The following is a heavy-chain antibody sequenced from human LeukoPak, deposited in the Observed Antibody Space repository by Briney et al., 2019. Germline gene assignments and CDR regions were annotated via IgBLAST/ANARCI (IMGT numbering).Heavy chain of an antibody. D-gene: IGHD6-13*01. CDR1: GGSISNYY. J-gene: IGHJ2*01. CDR3: ARMIAAAGTEYFDL. CDR2: VHYSGNT. Sequence: SETLSLTCIVSGGSISNYYWSWIWQPPRKGLEWIGYVHYSGNTNYNPSLKSRVTTSVDTSKNQFSLKLSSVTAADTAVYYCARMIAAAGTEYFDLWGRGTLVTVSS. V-gene: IGHV4-59*01.